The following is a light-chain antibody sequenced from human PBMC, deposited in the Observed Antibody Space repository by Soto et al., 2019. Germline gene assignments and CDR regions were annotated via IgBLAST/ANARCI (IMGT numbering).Light chain of an antibody. CDR3: QQRNNWPLT. Sequence: EIVMTQSPPTLSVSPGERATLSCRASQSVSANIAWYQQKPGQAPRLLIYGASTRATGIPARFSGSGSGTEFTLSISSLQSEDFAVYYCQQRNNWPLTFGGGTKVEIK. CDR2: GAS. V-gene: IGKV3-15*01. CDR1: QSVSAN. J-gene: IGKJ4*01.